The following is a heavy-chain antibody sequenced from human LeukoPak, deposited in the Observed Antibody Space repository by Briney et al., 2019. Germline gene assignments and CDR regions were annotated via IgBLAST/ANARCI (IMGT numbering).Heavy chain of an antibody. J-gene: IGHJ6*02. Sequence: GGSLRLSCAASGFTVSSSYMSWVRQAPGKGLEWVSVIYSGGSTYYADSVRGRSTISRDNSKNTLYLQMNSLRAEDTAVYYCARDQTYSGSYYYGMDVWGQGTTVTVSS. CDR2: IYSGGST. CDR1: GFTVSSSY. CDR3: ARDQTYSGSYYYGMDV. D-gene: IGHD1-26*01. V-gene: IGHV3-66*01.